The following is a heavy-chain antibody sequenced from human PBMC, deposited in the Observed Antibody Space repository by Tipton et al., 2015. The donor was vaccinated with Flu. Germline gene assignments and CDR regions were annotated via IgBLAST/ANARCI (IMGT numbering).Heavy chain of an antibody. Sequence: TLSLTCAVSGYSISSAYYWGWIRQPPGKGLEWIGSFYHTGSTYYSPSLKSRVTISVDSSKNHFSLKLSSVTAADTAIYHCARGSHTAMVPLDYWGRGTFVTVSS. CDR3: ARGSHTAMVPLDY. J-gene: IGHJ4*02. V-gene: IGHV4-38-2*01. CDR1: GYSISSAYY. D-gene: IGHD5-18*01. CDR2: FYHTGST.